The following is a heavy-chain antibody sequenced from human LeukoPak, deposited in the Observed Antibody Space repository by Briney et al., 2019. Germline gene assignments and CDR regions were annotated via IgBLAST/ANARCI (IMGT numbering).Heavy chain of an antibody. CDR2: ISGSGGDT. V-gene: IGHV3-23*01. J-gene: IGHJ4*02. CDR3: AKTTAGYSSGRYPGWPIDY. D-gene: IGHD6-19*01. CDR1: GFTFRSYA. Sequence: PGGSLRLSCAASGFTFRSYAIYWVRQAPGKGLEWVSGISGSGGDTYFADSVKGRFTTSRDNSKNTVFLQMDSLRAEHTAVDYCAKTTAGYSSGRYPGWPIDYWGQGTLVTVSS.